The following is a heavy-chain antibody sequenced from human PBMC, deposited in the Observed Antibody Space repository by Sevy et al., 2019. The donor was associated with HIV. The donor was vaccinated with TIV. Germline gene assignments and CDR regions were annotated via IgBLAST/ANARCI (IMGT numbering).Heavy chain of an antibody. V-gene: IGHV3-7*01. J-gene: IGHJ4*02. D-gene: IGHD1-26*01. CDR2: IEQDGSDK. Sequence: LSLTCVASGFTLSNYWMSWVRQAPGKGLEWVANIEQDGSDKYYVDSVKGRFTISRDNAKNSLYLQMNSLRAEDTAVYYCARDLFSGSYYENYWGQGTLVTVSS. CDR1: GFTLSNYW. CDR3: ARDLFSGSYYENY.